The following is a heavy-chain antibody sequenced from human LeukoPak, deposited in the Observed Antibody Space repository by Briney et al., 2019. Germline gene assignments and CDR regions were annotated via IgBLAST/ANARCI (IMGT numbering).Heavy chain of an antibody. D-gene: IGHD6-19*01. CDR1: GGSISSYY. Sequence: PSETLSLTCTASGGSISSYYWSWIRQPPGKGLEWIGYIYYSGSTNYNPSLKSRVTISVDTSKNQFSLKLSSVTAADTAVYYCARQMAVAGTLYYYYYGMDVWGQGTTVTVSS. CDR2: IYYSGST. CDR3: ARQMAVAGTLYYYYYGMDV. J-gene: IGHJ6*02. V-gene: IGHV4-59*08.